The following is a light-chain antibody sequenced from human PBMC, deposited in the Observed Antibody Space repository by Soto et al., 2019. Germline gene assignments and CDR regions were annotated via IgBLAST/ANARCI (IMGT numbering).Light chain of an antibody. J-gene: IGKJ5*01. V-gene: IGKV3-20*01. CDR2: GAS. Sequence: DIVLTQSPGTLSLSPGERATLSCRASQSVGSDYLAWYQQKRGQAHRXXMYGASSRATGIPDRFSGSGSGTDLTITISRLEPEDSEVYYCQQYGNLMYTFGQGTRLEIK. CDR3: QQYGNLMYT. CDR1: QSVGSDY.